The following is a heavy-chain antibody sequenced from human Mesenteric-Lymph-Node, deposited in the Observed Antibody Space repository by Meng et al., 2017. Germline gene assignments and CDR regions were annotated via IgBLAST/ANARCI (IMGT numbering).Heavy chain of an antibody. V-gene: IGHV3-15*01. D-gene: IGHD6-19*01. CDR3: TTTGWQWLVLYYGMDV. CDR2: IKSKTDGGTT. CDR1: GFTFSNAW. J-gene: IGHJ6*02. Sequence: GGSLRLSCAASGFTFSNAWMSWVRQAPGKGLEWVGRIKSKTDGGTTDYAATVKGRFTISRDDSKNTLYLQMNSLKTEDTAVYYCTTTGWQWLVLYYGMDVWGQGTTVTVSS.